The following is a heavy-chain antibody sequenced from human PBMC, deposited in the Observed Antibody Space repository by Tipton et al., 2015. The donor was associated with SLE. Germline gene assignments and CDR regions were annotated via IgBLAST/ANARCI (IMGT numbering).Heavy chain of an antibody. CDR1: GGSISSYY. CDR2: IYYSGST. CDR3: ARDLAARGGHYFDY. V-gene: IGHV4-59*01. D-gene: IGHD6-6*01. J-gene: IGHJ4*02. Sequence: TLSLTCTVSGGSISSYYWSWIRQPPGKGLEWIGYIYYSGSTNYNPSLKSRVTISVDTSKNQFSLKLSSVTAADTAVYYRARDLAARGGHYFDYWGQGTLVTVSS.